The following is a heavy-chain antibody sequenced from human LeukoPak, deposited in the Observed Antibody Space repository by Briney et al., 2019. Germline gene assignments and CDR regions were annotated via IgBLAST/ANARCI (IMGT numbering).Heavy chain of an antibody. CDR1: GYTFTGYY. CDR3: ARDGARCSGGSCYAHYYYMDV. J-gene: IGHJ6*03. CDR2: INPNSGGT. D-gene: IGHD2-15*01. Sequence: ASVKVSCKASGYTFTGYYMHWVRQAPGQGLEWMGWINPNSGGTNCAQKFQGRVTMTRDTSISTAYMELSRLRSDDTAVYYCARDGARCSGGSCYAHYYYMDVWGKGTTVTVSS. V-gene: IGHV1-2*02.